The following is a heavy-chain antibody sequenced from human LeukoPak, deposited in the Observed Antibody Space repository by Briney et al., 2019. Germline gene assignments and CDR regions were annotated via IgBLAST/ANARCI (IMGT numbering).Heavy chain of an antibody. CDR2: ISYDGSNK. CDR3: AKDLALHGTAFDY. V-gene: IGHV3-30*18. J-gene: IGHJ4*01. Sequence: PGGSLRLSCAASGFTFSSYGMHWVRQAPGKGLEWVAVISYDGSNKYYADSVKGRFTISRDNSKNTLYLQMNSLRAEDTAVYYCAKDLALHGTAFDYWGQGTLVTVP. D-gene: IGHD1-26*01. CDR1: GFTFSSYG.